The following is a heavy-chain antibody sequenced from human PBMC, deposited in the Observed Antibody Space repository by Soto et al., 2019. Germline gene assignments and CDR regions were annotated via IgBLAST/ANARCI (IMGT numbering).Heavy chain of an antibody. D-gene: IGHD3-16*02. V-gene: IGHV3-74*01. CDR1: GFTFSSYW. J-gene: IGHJ4*02. Sequence: GGSLRLSCAASGFTFSSYWMHWVRQVPEKGLVWVSRINSDGSITNYADAVKGRFTISRDNVKNTLYPQMNSLRAEDTAVYYCVRYPRSVGGSYRPDYWGQGTLVTVSS. CDR2: INSDGSIT. CDR3: VRYPRSVGGSYRPDY.